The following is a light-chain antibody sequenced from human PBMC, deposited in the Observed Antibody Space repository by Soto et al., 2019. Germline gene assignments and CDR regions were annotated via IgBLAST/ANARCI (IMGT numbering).Light chain of an antibody. CDR2: EVN. CDR3: CSYAGSDIHFV. J-gene: IGLJ1*01. Sequence: QSALTQPPSASGSPGQSVTISCTGTSSDVGGNKYVSWYQQHPGKAPKLMIYEVNKRPSGVPDRFSGSKSGNSASLTVSGLQAEDEADYYCCSYAGSDIHFVFGTGTKLTVL. V-gene: IGLV2-8*01. CDR1: SSDVGGNKY.